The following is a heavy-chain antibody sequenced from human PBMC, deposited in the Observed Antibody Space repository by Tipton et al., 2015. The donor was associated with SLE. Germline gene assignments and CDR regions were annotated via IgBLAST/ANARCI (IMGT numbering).Heavy chain of an antibody. V-gene: IGHV4-4*09. CDR2: IYTSGYT. Sequence: TLSLTCTVSGDSISTYYWSWIRQPPGKGLEWIGYIYTSGYTNYKPSLKSRVTISVDTSKNQFSLKLTSVTAADTAVYYCAGVATSYYYNGLDVWGQGTTVTVSS. CDR3: AGVATSYYYNGLDV. D-gene: IGHD5-12*01. CDR1: GDSISTYY. J-gene: IGHJ6*02.